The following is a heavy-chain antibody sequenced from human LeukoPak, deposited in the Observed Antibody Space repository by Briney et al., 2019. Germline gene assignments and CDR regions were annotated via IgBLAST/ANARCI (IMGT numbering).Heavy chain of an antibody. D-gene: IGHD5-12*01. J-gene: IGHJ4*02. Sequence: PGGSLRLSCAASGFSFSTYTMNWVRQAPGKGLEWVSVIGGSNGITFYVGSVKGRFTISRDNSKDTLYLQMNSLRAEDTAVYYCARNENSGWGYLDYWGQGTLVTVSS. CDR3: ARNENSGWGYLDY. V-gene: IGHV3-23*01. CDR2: IGGSNGIT. CDR1: GFSFSTYT.